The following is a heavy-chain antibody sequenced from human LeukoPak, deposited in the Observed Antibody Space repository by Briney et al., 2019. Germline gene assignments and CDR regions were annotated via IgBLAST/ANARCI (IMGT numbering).Heavy chain of an antibody. CDR3: ARDRIAARWNWYFDL. D-gene: IGHD6-6*01. J-gene: IGHJ2*01. CDR2: IYSGGST. CDR1: GFTVSSNY. V-gene: IGHV3-53*01. Sequence: GGSLRLSCAASGFTVSSNYMSWVRQAPGKGLEWVSVIYSGGSTYYADSVKGRFIISRDNSKNTLYLQMNSLRAEDTAVYYCARDRIAARWNWYFDLWGRGTLVTVSS.